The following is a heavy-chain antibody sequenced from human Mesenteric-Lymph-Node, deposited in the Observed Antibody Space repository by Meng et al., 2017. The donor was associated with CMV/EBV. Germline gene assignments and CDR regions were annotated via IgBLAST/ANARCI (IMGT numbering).Heavy chain of an antibody. Sequence: GRLKLCGPLPFTAAVFGGAFSGYYCNWIRQSPEKGLEWIGEINHSGSTTYNPSFTSRIIISVDTSTNQISLNMSSVTAADTAVYYCARGSSYDILTGYFDYWGQGALVTVSS. J-gene: IGHJ4*02. V-gene: IGHV4-34*01. CDR2: INHSGST. CDR1: GGAFSGYY. CDR3: ARGSSYDILTGYFDY. D-gene: IGHD3-9*01.